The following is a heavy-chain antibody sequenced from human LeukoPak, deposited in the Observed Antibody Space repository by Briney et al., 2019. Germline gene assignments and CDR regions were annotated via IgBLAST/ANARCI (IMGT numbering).Heavy chain of an antibody. CDR3: ARDKHSGGTAGSIFDC. D-gene: IGHD1-7*01. V-gene: IGHV3-7*03. J-gene: IGHJ4*02. CDR2: IKQDGSEK. Sequence: SSICWTWVRQPPGKGLEWVASIKQDGSEKDYVDSVKGRFTISRDNAKNSVYLQMNSLTAEDTAVYYCARDKHSGGTAGSIFDCWGQGALVTVS. CDR1: SSIC.